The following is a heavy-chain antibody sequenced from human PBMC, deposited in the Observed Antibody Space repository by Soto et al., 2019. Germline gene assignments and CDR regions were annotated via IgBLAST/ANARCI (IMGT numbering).Heavy chain of an antibody. J-gene: IGHJ4*02. CDR1: GFTFSSYA. CDR2: ISYDGSNK. Sequence: GGSLRLSCAASGFTFSSYAMHWVRQAPGKGLEWVAVISYDGSNKYYADSVKGRFTISRDNSKNTLYLQMNSLRAEDTAVYYCARDLGRNSVFDYWGQGTLVTVSS. V-gene: IGHV3-30-3*01. CDR3: ARDLGRNSVFDY. D-gene: IGHD4-4*01.